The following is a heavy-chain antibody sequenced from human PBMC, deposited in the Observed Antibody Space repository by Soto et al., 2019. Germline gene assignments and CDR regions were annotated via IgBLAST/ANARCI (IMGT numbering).Heavy chain of an antibody. V-gene: IGHV1-69*01. J-gene: IGHJ6*02. CDR1: GGSFNRHT. CDR3: AREPMAVAGQYHYYGMDV. CDR2: IIPIFGTA. D-gene: IGHD6-19*01. Sequence: QVQLVQSGAEVRKPGSSVRVSCKASGGSFNRHTISWVRQAPGQGLEWMGGIIPIFGTANHAQKFQGRVTIIADESTSTVYMELSSLRSDDTAIYYCAREPMAVAGQYHYYGMDVWGQGTTVTVSS.